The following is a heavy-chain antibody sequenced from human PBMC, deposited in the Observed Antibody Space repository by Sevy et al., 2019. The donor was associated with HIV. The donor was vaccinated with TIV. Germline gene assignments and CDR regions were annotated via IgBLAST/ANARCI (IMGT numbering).Heavy chain of an antibody. V-gene: IGHV3-33*01. CDR2: VWYDGSDK. CDR3: ARDSGLQLFRY. D-gene: IGHD1-1*01. CDR1: GFSFSSYG. Sequence: GGSLRLSCSASGFSFSSYGMHWVRQAPGKGLEWVALVWYDGSDKYYADSVKGRFTISRDNSKNTLYLQMNSLRVEDTAVYYCARDSGLQLFRYWGQGTLVTVSS. J-gene: IGHJ4*02.